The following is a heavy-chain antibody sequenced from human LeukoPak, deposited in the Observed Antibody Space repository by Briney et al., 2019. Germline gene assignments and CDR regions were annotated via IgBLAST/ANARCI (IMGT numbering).Heavy chain of an antibody. J-gene: IGHJ5*02. CDR3: ARELRDIVVVPAAIGGRNWFDP. V-gene: IGHV4-4*02. CDR2: IYHSGST. Sequence: SETLSLTCAVSGGSISSGNWWSWVRQPPGKGLEWIGYIYHSGSTYYNPSLKSRVTMSVDTSKNQFSLKLSSVTAADTAVYYCARELRDIVVVPAAIGGRNWFDPWGQGTLVTVSS. D-gene: IGHD2-2*02. CDR1: GGSISSGNW.